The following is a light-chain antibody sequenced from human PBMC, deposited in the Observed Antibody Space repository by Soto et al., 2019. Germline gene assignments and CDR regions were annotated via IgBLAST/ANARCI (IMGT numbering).Light chain of an antibody. J-gene: IGLJ3*02. CDR3: GTWDSSLSAGPWV. Sequence: QAVVTQPPSVSAAPGQKVTTSCSGSGSNIGNNYVSWYQQYPGTAPKLLIYDNNKRPSGIPDRFSGSKSGTSATLGITGLQTGDEADYYCGTWDSSLSAGPWVFGGGTKLTVL. CDR2: DNN. CDR1: GSNIGNNY. V-gene: IGLV1-51*01.